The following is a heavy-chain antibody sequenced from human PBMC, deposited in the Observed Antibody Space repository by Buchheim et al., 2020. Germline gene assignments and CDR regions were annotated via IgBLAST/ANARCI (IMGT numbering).Heavy chain of an antibody. CDR3: ARDRFLEWLLSEYYYGMDV. CDR1: GYTFTGYY. D-gene: IGHD3-3*01. Sequence: QVQLVQPGAEVKKPGASVKVSCKASGYTFTGYYMHWVRQAPGQGLEWMGWINPNSGGTNYAQKFQGWVTMTRDTSISTAYMELSRLRSDDTAVYYCARDRFLEWLLSEYYYGMDVWGQGTT. J-gene: IGHJ6*02. V-gene: IGHV1-2*04. CDR2: INPNSGGT.